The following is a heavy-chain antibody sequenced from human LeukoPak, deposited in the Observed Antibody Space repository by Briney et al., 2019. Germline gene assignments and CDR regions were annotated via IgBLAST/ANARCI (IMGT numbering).Heavy chain of an antibody. J-gene: IGHJ3*01. D-gene: IGHD4-17*01. V-gene: IGHV5-51*01. Sequence: GESLKISCQASGYSFFRYWIGWVRQMPGKGLKWMGIIYPGDSDTRYSPSFQGQVTISADRSVSTVYLQWSSLKASDTAMYYCARQNDYGNNFRGLDPFDLWGQGTMVTVSS. CDR3: ARQNDYGNNFRGLDPFDL. CDR2: IYPGDSDT. CDR1: GYSFFRYW.